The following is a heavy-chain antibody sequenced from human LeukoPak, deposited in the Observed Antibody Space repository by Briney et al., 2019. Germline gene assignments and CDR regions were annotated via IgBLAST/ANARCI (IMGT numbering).Heavy chain of an antibody. V-gene: IGHV5-51*01. CDR2: IYPGDSDT. CDR1: GYSFTSYW. D-gene: IGHD4-17*01. J-gene: IGHJ4*02. Sequence: GESLKISCKGSGYSFTSYWIGWVRQMPGKGLEWMGIIYPGDSDTRYRPSFQGQVTISADKSISTACLQWSSLKASDTAMYYCARQGPYVTTVTMSPPFRSNYFDYWGQGTLVTVSS. CDR3: ARQGPYVTTVTMSPPFRSNYFDY.